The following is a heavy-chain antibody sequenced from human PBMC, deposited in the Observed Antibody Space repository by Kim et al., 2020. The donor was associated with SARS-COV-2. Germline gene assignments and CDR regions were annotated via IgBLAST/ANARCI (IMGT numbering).Heavy chain of an antibody. Sequence: SETLSLTCTVSGGSIRSYYWSWIRQAPGKGLEWIGYVYYSGTTNYNPSLKSRVTISVDTSKSQFSLKLSSVTAADTAVYYCARDRVPVTGTPHWFDPWGQGTLVTVSS. CDR2: VYYSGTT. D-gene: IGHD6-19*01. V-gene: IGHV4-59*01. CDR3: ARDRVPVTGTPHWFDP. J-gene: IGHJ5*02. CDR1: GGSIRSYY.